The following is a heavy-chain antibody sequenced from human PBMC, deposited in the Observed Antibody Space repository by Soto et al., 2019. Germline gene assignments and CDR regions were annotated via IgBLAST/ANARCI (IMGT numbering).Heavy chain of an antibody. CDR3: ARGPTRCSCYDY. J-gene: IGHJ4*02. Sequence: EVQLVESGGGLVQPGGSLRLCCAASGFTFSTDDMHWVRQATGKGLEWVAAISTTGGTHYPDSVKGRFTISRDNAKNSLYLQMNSLRAGDTAVYYCARGPTRCSCYDYWVQGTLVTVSP. CDR1: GFTFSTDD. D-gene: IGHD2-15*01. CDR2: ISTTGGT. V-gene: IGHV3-13*01.